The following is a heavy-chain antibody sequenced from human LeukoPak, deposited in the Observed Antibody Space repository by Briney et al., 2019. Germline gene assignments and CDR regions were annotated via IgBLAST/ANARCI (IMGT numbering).Heavy chain of an antibody. J-gene: IGHJ3*02. CDR3: ARGAVDGNPPVVDAFDI. CDR1: GGSISSGGYY. V-gene: IGHV4-30-2*01. D-gene: IGHD6-19*01. CDR2: IYHSGST. Sequence: SETLSLTCTVSGGSISSGGYYWSWIRQPPGKGLEWIGYIYHSGSTYYNPSLKSRVTISVDRSKNQFSLKLSSVTAADTAVYYCARGAVDGNPPVVDAFDIWGQGTMVTVSS.